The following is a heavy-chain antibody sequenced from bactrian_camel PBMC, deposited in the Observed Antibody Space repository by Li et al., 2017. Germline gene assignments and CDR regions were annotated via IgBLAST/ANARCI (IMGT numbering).Heavy chain of an antibody. CDR2: IDSDGTT. Sequence: HVQLVESGGGSVQAGGSLRLSCVFSEWKYKHSDMYCMGWFRQAPGKEREGVAAIDSDGTTAYADSVKGRFTVSADNAKKTLYLQMNNLKTEDTAVYFCGTDCADIVIVTTAINPLYTYEGQGTQVTVS. J-gene: IGHJ4*01. V-gene: IGHV3S53*01. D-gene: IGHD2*01. CDR1: EWKYKHSDMYC.